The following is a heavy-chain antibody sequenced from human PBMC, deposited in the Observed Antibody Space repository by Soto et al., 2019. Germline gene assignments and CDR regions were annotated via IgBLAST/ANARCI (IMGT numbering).Heavy chain of an antibody. V-gene: IGHV4-30-2*01. Sequence: SETLSLTCAVSGGSISSGGYSWSWIRQPPGKGLEWIGYIYHSGSTYYNPSLKSRVTISVDRSKNQFSLKLSSVTAADTAVYYCASGWDLYFSYWGQGTLVTVSS. J-gene: IGHJ4*02. CDR3: ASGWDLYFSY. CDR2: IYHSGST. CDR1: GGSISSGGYS. D-gene: IGHD1-26*01.